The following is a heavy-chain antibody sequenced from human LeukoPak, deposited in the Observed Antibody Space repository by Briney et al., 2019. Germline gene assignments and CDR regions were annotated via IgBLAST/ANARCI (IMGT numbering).Heavy chain of an antibody. Sequence: PSETLSLTCIVSGYSISSGYYWGWIRQPPGKGLEWIGTIYHSGNTYYNPSLKSRVTISVDTSKNQFSLKLSSVTAADTAVYYCARRLGVITPIYYYYYYMDVWGKGTTVTISS. CDR3: ARRLGVITPIYYYYYYMDV. J-gene: IGHJ6*03. CDR1: GYSISSGYY. V-gene: IGHV4-38-2*02. D-gene: IGHD3-10*01. CDR2: IYHSGNT.